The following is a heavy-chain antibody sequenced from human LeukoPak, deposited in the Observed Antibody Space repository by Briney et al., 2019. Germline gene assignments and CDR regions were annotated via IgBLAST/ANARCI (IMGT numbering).Heavy chain of an antibody. D-gene: IGHD5-24*01. Sequence: SETLSLTCTVSGGSISSSSYYWGWIRQPPGKGLEWVGSIYYSGSTYYNPSLKSRVTIPVDTSKNQFSLKLSSVTAADTAVYYCARHGPVEMATILNFDYWGQGTLVTVSS. CDR1: GGSISSSSYY. CDR3: ARHGPVEMATILNFDY. CDR2: IYYSGST. V-gene: IGHV4-39*01. J-gene: IGHJ4*02.